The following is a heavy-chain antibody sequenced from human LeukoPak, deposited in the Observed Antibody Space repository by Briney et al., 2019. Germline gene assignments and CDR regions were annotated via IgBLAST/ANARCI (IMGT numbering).Heavy chain of an antibody. Sequence: GGSLRLSCAASGFTFSSYGMHWVRQAPGKGLEWVAFIRYDGSNKYYADSVKGRFTISRDNSKNTLYLQMNSMRAEDTAVYYCAKGTSSYYDILTGSTGDYFDYWGQGTLVTGSS. CDR3: AKGTSSYYDILTGSTGDYFDY. V-gene: IGHV3-30*02. D-gene: IGHD3-9*01. J-gene: IGHJ4*02. CDR2: IRYDGSNK. CDR1: GFTFSSYG.